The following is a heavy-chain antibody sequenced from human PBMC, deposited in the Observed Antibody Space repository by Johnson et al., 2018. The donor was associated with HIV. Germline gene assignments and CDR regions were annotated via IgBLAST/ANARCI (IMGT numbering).Heavy chain of an antibody. CDR2: IKSKTDGGTT. CDR1: GFTFSDYY. Sequence: VQLVESGGGLVKPGGSLRLSCAASGFTFSDYYMSWIRKAPGKGLEWVGRIKSKTDGGTTDYAAPVKGRFTISRDDSKNTLYLQMNSMKTEDTAVYYCTTGLKIVRVDIVDAFDIWGQGTMVTVSS. CDR3: TTGLKIVRVDIVDAFDI. D-gene: IGHD3-3*01. J-gene: IGHJ3*02. V-gene: IGHV3-15*01.